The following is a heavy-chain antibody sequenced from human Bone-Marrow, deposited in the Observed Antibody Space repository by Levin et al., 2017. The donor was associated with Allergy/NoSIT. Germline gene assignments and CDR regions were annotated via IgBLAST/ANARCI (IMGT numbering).Heavy chain of an antibody. D-gene: IGHD1-26*01. V-gene: IGHV3-30*04. CDR2: ISYDGSNK. CDR3: ARDGINYYGMDV. J-gene: IGHJ6*02. CDR1: GFTFSSYA. Sequence: GGSLRLSCAASGFTFSSYAMHWVRQAPGKGLEWVAVISYDGSNKYYADSVKGRFTISRDNSKNTLYLQMNSLRAEDTAVYYCARDGINYYGMDVWGQGTTVTVSS.